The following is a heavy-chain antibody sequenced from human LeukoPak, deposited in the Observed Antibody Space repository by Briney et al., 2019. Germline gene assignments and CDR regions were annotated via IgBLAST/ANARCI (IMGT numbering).Heavy chain of an antibody. CDR3: TKDQYETYFRGGDY. CDR2: ISWNSGSI. Sequence: GGSLRLSCAASGFTFDDYAMHWVRQAPGKGLEWVSGISWNSGSIGYGDSVKGRFTISRDNAKNSLYLQMNSLRAEDTAVYYCTKDQYETYFRGGDYWGQGSLVTVSS. V-gene: IGHV3-9*01. D-gene: IGHD2/OR15-2a*01. J-gene: IGHJ4*02. CDR1: GFTFDDYA.